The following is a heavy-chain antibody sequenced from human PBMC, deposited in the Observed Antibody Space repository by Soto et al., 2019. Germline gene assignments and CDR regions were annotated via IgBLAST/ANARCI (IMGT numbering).Heavy chain of an antibody. Sequence: QVQLVESGGGVVQPGRSLRLSCAASGFTFSSYAMHWVRQAPGKGLEWVAVISYDGSNKNYADSVKGRFTISRDNSKNTLYLQMNSLRAEDTAVYYCARDYCSGGSCLYWYFDLWGRGTLVTVSS. J-gene: IGHJ2*01. V-gene: IGHV3-30-3*01. CDR2: ISYDGSNK. D-gene: IGHD2-15*01. CDR1: GFTFSSYA. CDR3: ARDYCSGGSCLYWYFDL.